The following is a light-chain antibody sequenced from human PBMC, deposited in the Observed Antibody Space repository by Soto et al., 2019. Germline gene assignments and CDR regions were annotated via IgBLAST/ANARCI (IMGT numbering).Light chain of an antibody. V-gene: IGLV2-14*01. CDR3: LSYTRSSTLHVV. CDR1: SVDVGGYNY. CDR2: DVS. J-gene: IGLJ2*01. Sequence: QSALTQPASVSGSPGQSITISCTGTSVDVGGYNYVSWYQQHPVKAPKLMIYDVSNRPSGVSNRCAGSKSGSTASLTISGLQAEDEADYYCLSYTRSSTLHVVFGGGTKRTVL.